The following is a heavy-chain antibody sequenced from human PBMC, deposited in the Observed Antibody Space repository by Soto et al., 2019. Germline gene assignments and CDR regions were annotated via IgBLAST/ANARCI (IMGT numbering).Heavy chain of an antibody. D-gene: IGHD2-2*01. CDR3: ARNRVVVPAAYDY. J-gene: IGHJ4*02. CDR1: GYTFTSYA. V-gene: IGHV1-3*01. Sequence: ASVKVSCKASGYTFTSYAMHWVRQAPGQRLEWMGWINAGNGNTKCSQKFQGRVTITRDTSASTAYMELSSLRSEDTAVYYCARNRVVVPAAYDYWGQGTLVTVS. CDR2: INAGNGNT.